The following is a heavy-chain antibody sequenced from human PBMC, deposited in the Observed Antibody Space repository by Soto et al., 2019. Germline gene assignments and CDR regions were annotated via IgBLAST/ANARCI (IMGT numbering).Heavy chain of an antibody. V-gene: IGHV4-31*02. CDR1: GGSISSGGYY. Sequence: LCGGSISSGGYYWSWIRQHPGKGLEWIGYIYYSGSTYYNPSHKSRVTISVDTSKNQFSLKLSSVTAADTAVYYCARFYYDSSGYYYHAFDIWGQGTMVTVSS. D-gene: IGHD3-22*01. CDR2: IYYSGST. CDR3: ARFYYDSSGYYYHAFDI. J-gene: IGHJ3*02.